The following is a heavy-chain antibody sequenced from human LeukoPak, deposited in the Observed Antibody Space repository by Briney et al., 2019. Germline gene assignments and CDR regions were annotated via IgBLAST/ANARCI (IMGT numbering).Heavy chain of an antibody. CDR3: AKDVGRMGLYYFDY. Sequence: GGSLRLSCAASGFTFSSYAMRWVRQAPGKGLEWVSAISGSGGSTYYADSVKGRFTISRDNSKNTLYLQMNSLRAEDTAVYYCAKDVGRMGLYYFDYWGQGTLVTVSS. V-gene: IGHV3-23*01. CDR2: ISGSGGST. J-gene: IGHJ4*02. CDR1: GFTFSSYA. D-gene: IGHD2-8*01.